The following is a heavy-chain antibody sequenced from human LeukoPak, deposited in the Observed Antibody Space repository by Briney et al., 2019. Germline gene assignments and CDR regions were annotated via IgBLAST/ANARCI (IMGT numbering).Heavy chain of an antibody. V-gene: IGHV4-59*01. J-gene: IGHJ3*02. CDR2: IYYSGST. CDR3: ARVDTAMVDAFDI. Sequence: SETLSLTCTVSGGSISSYYWSWIRQPPGKGLEWIGYIYYSGSTNYNPSLKSRVTISVDTSKNQFSLQLSSVTAADTAVYYCARVDTAMVDAFDIWGQGTMVTVSS. D-gene: IGHD5-18*01. CDR1: GGSISSYY.